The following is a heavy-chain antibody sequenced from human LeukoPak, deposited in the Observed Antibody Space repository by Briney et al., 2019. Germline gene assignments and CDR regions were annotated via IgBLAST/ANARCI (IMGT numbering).Heavy chain of an antibody. CDR1: GYTFTSYG. CDR3: ARDLGTAMVPYFDY. J-gene: IGHJ4*02. Sequence: GASVEVSCKASGYTFTSYGISWVRQAPGQGLEWVGWISAYNGNTNYAQKLQGRVTMTTDTSTSTAYMELRSLRSDDTAVYYCARDLGTAMVPYFDYWGQGTLVTVSS. CDR2: ISAYNGNT. V-gene: IGHV1-18*04. D-gene: IGHD5-18*01.